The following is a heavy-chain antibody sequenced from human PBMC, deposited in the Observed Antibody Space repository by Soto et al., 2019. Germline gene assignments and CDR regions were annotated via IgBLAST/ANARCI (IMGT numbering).Heavy chain of an antibody. CDR3: ARGHPFGR. D-gene: IGHD3-3*01. CDR2: IYHSGST. J-gene: IGHJ4*02. Sequence: SETLSLTCAVSGGSLSSGGYSWSWIRQPPGKGLEWIGYIYHSGSTYYNPSLKSRVTISVDRSKNQFSLKLSSVTAADTAVYYCARGHPFGRWGQGTLVTVSS. V-gene: IGHV4-30-2*01. CDR1: GGSLSSGGYS.